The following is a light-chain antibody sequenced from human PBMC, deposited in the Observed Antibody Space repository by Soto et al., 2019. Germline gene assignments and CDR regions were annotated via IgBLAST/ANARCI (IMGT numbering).Light chain of an antibody. CDR3: SSYTSSNSVV. Sequence: QSALTPPASVSGSPGQSITISCTGTSSDIGTYIYVSWYLQHPGKAPKLLIYEVGNRPSGVSNRFSGSKSGNTASLTISGLQAEDEADYYCSSYTSSNSVVFGGGTKVTVL. V-gene: IGLV2-14*01. CDR1: SSDIGTYIY. J-gene: IGLJ2*01. CDR2: EVG.